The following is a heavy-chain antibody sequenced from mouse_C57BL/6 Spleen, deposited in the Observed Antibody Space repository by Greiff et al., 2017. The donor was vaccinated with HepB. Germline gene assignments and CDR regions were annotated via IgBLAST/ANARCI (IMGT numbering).Heavy chain of an antibody. CDR2: INPNNGGN. D-gene: IGHD1-1*01. Sequence: EVQLQQSGPELVKPGASVKISCKASGYTFTDYYMNWVKQSHGKSLEWIGDINPNNGGNSYNQKFKGKATLTVDKSSSTAYMALRSLTSEDSAVYYCARDGSSYRGYAMDYWGQGTSVTVSS. J-gene: IGHJ4*01. V-gene: IGHV1-26*01. CDR1: GYTFTDYY. CDR3: ARDGSSYRGYAMDY.